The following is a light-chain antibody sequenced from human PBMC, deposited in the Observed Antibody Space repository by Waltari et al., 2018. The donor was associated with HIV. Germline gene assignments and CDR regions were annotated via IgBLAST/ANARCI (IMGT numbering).Light chain of an antibody. CDR2: GAS. CDR3: QQYNDWPLT. Sequence: EIVMTQSPATLSVSPGERATVSCRASQTVSSSLAWYQQKPGQAPRLLIYGASTRATGIAARFSGSGSGTEFALTISSLQSEDFAVYYCQQYNDWPLTFGGGTRMEIK. CDR1: QTVSSS. J-gene: IGKJ4*01. V-gene: IGKV3-15*01.